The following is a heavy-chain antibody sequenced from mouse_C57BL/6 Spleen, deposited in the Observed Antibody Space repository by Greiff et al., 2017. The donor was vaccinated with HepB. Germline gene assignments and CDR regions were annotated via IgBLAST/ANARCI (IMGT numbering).Heavy chain of an antibody. Sequence: DVKLQESGPELVKPGASVKMSCKASGYTFTDYNMHWVKQSHGKSLEWIGYINPNNGGTSYNQKFKGKATLTVNKSSSTAYMELRSLTSEDSAVYYCARGDALMDYWGQGTSVTVSS. CDR3: ARGDALMDY. J-gene: IGHJ4*01. V-gene: IGHV1-22*01. CDR1: GYTFTDYN. D-gene: IGHD2-13*01. CDR2: INPNNGGT.